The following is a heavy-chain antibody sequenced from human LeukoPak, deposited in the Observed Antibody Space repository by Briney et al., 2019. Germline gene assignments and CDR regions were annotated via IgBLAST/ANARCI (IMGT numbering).Heavy chain of an antibody. CDR2: IYYTGIT. V-gene: IGHV4-59*01. D-gene: IGHD2-2*01. J-gene: IGHJ3*02. CDR3: ARDRSDQYAFDI. CDR1: GDSISSYY. Sequence: SETLSLTCTVSGDSISSYYWSWIRQAPGKGLEWIGYIYYTGITMSNPSLKRRVSISIDTSKSQLSLKLSSVTAADTAVYYCARDRSDQYAFDIWGQGTMVTVSS.